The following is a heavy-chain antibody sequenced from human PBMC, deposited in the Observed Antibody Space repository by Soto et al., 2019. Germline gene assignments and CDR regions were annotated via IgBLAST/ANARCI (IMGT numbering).Heavy chain of an antibody. CDR2: ISYDGSNK. CDR1: GFTFSSYG. V-gene: IGHV3-30*18. Sequence: PGGSLRLSCAASGFTFSSYGMHWVRQAPGKGLEWVAVISYDGSNKYYADSVKGRFTISRDNSKNTLYLQMNSLRAEDTAVCYCAKEIEVPAAKILYYYSGIDVWGQGPTVTVSS. D-gene: IGHD2-2*01. CDR3: AKEIEVPAAKILYYYSGIDV. J-gene: IGHJ6*02.